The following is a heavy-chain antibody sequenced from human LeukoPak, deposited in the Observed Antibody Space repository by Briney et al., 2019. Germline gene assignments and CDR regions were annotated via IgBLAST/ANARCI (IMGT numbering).Heavy chain of an antibody. CDR2: IKTKSDGGTT. J-gene: IGHJ4*02. Sequence: GGSLRLSCAASGFTFTNAWMTWVRQAPGKGLEWVARIKTKSDGGTTDYAAAVKGRFTIPRDDSKNTLSLRMNSLKTEDTAVYYCATYMVRGEDPRYWGQGTLVTVSS. CDR1: GFTFTNAW. CDR3: ATYMVRGEDPRY. D-gene: IGHD3-10*01. V-gene: IGHV3-15*01.